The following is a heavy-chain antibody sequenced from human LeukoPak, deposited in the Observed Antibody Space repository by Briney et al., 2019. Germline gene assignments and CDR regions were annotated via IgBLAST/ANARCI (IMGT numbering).Heavy chain of an antibody. CDR2: INPNSGGT. D-gene: IGHD3-10*01. Sequence: ASVKVSCKASGYTFTSYGISWVRQAPGQGLEWMGWINPNSGGTNYAQKFQGRVTMTRDTSISTAYMELSRLRSDDTAVYYCARWVLLWFGGPGYYMDVWGKGTTVTVSS. J-gene: IGHJ6*03. CDR1: GYTFTSYG. V-gene: IGHV1-2*02. CDR3: ARWVLLWFGGPGYYMDV.